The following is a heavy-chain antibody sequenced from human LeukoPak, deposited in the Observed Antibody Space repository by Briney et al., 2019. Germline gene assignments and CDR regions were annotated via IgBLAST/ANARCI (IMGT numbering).Heavy chain of an antibody. J-gene: IGHJ6*04. V-gene: IGHV1-69*06. Sequence: ASVKVSCKASGGTFSNYAISWVRQAPGQGLEWMGGVIPSFGTISYAQKFQGRLTIIADKSTNTIYMDLSSLRSEDTAVYYCVRAALHCGSSRCYVSYGMDVWGKGTTVTVSS. D-gene: IGHD2-2*01. CDR2: VIPSFGTI. CDR1: GGTFSNYA. CDR3: VRAALHCGSSRCYVSYGMDV.